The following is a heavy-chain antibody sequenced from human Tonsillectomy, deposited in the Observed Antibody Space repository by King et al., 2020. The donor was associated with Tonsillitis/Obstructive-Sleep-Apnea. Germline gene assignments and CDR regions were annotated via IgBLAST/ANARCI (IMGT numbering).Heavy chain of an antibody. D-gene: IGHD3-3*01. CDR2: INPNSGGT. CDR1: GYIFTGHY. CDR3: ARDRERGYGFWRCRLYYYYYGMDV. J-gene: IGHJ6*02. V-gene: IGHV1-2*02. Sequence: QLVQSGAEVKKPGASLKVSCKASGYIFTGHYMHWVRQAPGQGLERMGWINPNSGGTNYAQRFQGRVTMTRDTSISTAYMDLSRLRSDDTAVYYCARDRERGYGFWRCRLYYYYYGMDVLGQGTTVTVSS.